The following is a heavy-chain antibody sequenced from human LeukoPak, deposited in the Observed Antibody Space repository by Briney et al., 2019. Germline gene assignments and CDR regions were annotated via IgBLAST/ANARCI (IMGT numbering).Heavy chain of an antibody. D-gene: IGHD2-8*01. CDR2: IYYSGST. CDR1: GGSISSSSYY. J-gene: IGHJ6*03. CDR3: VMVYARPYYYYYMDV. V-gene: IGHV4-39*07. Sequence: KPSETLSLTCTVSGGSISSSSYYWGWIRQPPGKGLEWIGSIYYSGSTYYNPSLKSRVTISVDTSKNQFSLKLSSVTAADTAVYYCVMVYARPYYYYYMDVWGKGTTVTVSS.